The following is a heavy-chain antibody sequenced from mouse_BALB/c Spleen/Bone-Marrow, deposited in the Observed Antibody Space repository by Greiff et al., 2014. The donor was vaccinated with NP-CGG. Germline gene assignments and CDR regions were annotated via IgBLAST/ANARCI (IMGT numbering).Heavy chain of an antibody. Sequence: EVQRVESGPGLVKPSQSLSLTCSVTGYSITSGYYWNWIRQFPGNKLEWMGYISYDGSNNYNPSLKNRISITRDTSKNQFFLKLNSVTTEDAATYYCASYCYDAMDYWGQGTSVTVSS. D-gene: IGHD1-1*01. V-gene: IGHV3-6*02. CDR2: ISYDGSN. J-gene: IGHJ4*01. CDR3: ASYCYDAMDY. CDR1: GYSITSGYY.